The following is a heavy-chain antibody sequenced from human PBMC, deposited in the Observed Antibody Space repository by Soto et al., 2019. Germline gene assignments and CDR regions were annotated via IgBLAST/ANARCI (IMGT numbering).Heavy chain of an antibody. V-gene: IGHV4-39*01. CDR2: LYYSGSS. J-gene: IGHJ6*02. CDR1: GDSVSSSSYY. CDR3: GAYNFYYYYGIDV. D-gene: IGHD1-26*01. Sequence: SETLSLTCTVSGDSVSSSSYYWGWIRQPPGKGLEWIGSLYYSGSSYYKPSLKSRVSISVDTSKNQFSLKLNSVTAAGTAVYYCGAYNFYYYYGIDVRGQGTTVTVSS.